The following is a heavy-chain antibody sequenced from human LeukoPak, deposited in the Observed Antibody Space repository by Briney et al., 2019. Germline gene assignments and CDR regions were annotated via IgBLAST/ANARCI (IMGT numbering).Heavy chain of an antibody. CDR1: GGSISSNKW. CDR3: ARHTYSSSSAPDDAFDI. J-gene: IGHJ3*02. D-gene: IGHD6-6*01. CDR2: IFHSGST. Sequence: PSETLSLTCTVSGGSISSNKWWSWVRQPPGKGLEWIGEIFHSGSTNYNPSLKSRVTISVDKSKNQFSLKLSSVTAADTAVYYCARHTYSSSSAPDDAFDIWGQGTMVTVSS. V-gene: IGHV4-4*02.